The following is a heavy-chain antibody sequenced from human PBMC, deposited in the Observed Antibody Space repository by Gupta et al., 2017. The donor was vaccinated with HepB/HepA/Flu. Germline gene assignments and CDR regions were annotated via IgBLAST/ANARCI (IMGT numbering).Heavy chain of an antibody. V-gene: IGHV3-33*01. J-gene: IGHJ4*02. CDR1: GFTFSSYG. CDR2: IWYDGSNK. CDR3: ARNPPDTPDCSSTSCYLDY. D-gene: IGHD2-2*01. Sequence: QVQLVESGGGVVQPGRSLRLSCAASGFTFSSYGMHWVRQAPGKGLEWVAVIWYDGSNKYYADSVKGRFTISRDNSKNTLYLQMNSLRAEDTAVYYCARNPPDTPDCSSTSCYLDYWGQGTLVTVSS.